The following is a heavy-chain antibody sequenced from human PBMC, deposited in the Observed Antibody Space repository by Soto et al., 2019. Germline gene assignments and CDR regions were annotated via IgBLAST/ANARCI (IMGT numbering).Heavy chain of an antibody. CDR2: IKQDGSEK. Sequence: GGSLRLSCAASGFTFSSYWMSWVRQAPGKGLEWVANIKQDGSEKYYVDSVKGRFTISRDNAKNSLYLQMNSLRAEDTAVYYCAGGYGSGSYYNDRYWGQGTLVTVSS. CDR3: AGGYGSGSYYNDRY. D-gene: IGHD3-10*01. J-gene: IGHJ4*02. V-gene: IGHV3-7*02. CDR1: GFTFSSYW.